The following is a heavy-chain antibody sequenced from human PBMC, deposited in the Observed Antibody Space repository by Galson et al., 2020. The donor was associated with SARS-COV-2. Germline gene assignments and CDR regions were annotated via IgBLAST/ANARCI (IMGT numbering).Heavy chain of an antibody. CDR1: GFTFSSYG. J-gene: IGHJ6*02. V-gene: IGHV3-33*06. CDR3: AKGAHGMDV. CDR2: IWYDGSNK. Sequence: GGSLRLSCAASGFTFSSYGMHWVRQAPGKGLEWVAVIWYDGSNKYYADSVKGRFTISRDNSKNTLYLQMNSLRAEDTAVYYCAKGAHGMDVWGQGTKVTVSS.